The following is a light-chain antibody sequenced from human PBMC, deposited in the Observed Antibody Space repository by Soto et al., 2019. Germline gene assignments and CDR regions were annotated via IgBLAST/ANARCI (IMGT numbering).Light chain of an antibody. CDR2: GAS. Sequence: EIVLTQSPGTLSLSPWERATLSCRASQSVSSSYLAWYQQKPGQAPRLLIYGASSRATGIPDRFSGSGSGTDFTLTISSLQSEDFAVYYCQQYNNWPTWTFGQGTKVDIK. V-gene: IGKV3-20*01. CDR3: QQYNNWPTWT. J-gene: IGKJ1*01. CDR1: QSVSSSY.